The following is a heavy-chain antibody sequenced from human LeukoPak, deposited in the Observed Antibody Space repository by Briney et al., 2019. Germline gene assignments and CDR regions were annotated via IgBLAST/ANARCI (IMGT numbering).Heavy chain of an antibody. CDR1: GGSISSGGYY. CDR2: IYYSGST. Sequence: SQTLSLTCTVSGGSISSGGYYWSWIRQHPGKGLEWIGYIYYSGSTYYNPSLKSRVTISVDTSKNQFSLKLSSVTAADTAVYYCARNIVVVPAAIGSNWFDPWGQGTLVTVSS. J-gene: IGHJ5*02. D-gene: IGHD2-2*02. V-gene: IGHV4-31*03. CDR3: ARNIVVVPAAIGSNWFDP.